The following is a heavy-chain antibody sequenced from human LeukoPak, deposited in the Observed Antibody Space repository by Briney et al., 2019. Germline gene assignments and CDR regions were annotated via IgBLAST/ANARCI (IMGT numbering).Heavy chain of an antibody. CDR2: ISYDGSNK. D-gene: IGHD2-15*01. J-gene: IGHJ6*02. CDR1: GFTFSSYA. V-gene: IGHV3-30*04. Sequence: PGRSLRLSCAASGFTFSSYAMHWVRQAPGKGLEWVAVISYDGSNKYYADSVKGRFTISRDNSKNTLYLQMNSLRAEDTAVYYCAKETEDIAWPDYYYGMDVWGQGTTVTVSS. CDR3: AKETEDIAWPDYYYGMDV.